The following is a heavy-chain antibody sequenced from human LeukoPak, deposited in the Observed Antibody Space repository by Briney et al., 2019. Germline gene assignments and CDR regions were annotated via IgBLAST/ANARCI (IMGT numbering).Heavy chain of an antibody. D-gene: IGHD1-26*01. CDR3: AMGGSYFDY. V-gene: IGHV1-46*03. CDR1: GYTFTSYY. J-gene: IGHJ4*02. Sequence: GGSVKVSCKASGYTFTSYYMHWVRQAPGQGLEWMGIINPSGGSPSYAQKFQGRVTMTRDTSTSTAYMELTMLRSQDTAVYYWAMGGSYFDYWGEGTLVTVSS. CDR2: INPSGGSP.